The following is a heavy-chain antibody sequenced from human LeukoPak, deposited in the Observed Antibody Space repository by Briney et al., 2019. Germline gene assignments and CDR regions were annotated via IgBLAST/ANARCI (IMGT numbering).Heavy chain of an antibody. Sequence: SETLSLTCAVYGGSFSGYYWSWIRQPPGKGLEWIGEINHSGSTNYNPSLKSRVTISVDTSKNQFSLKLSSVTAADTAVYYCARGPGYEGFDYWGQGTLVTVSS. CDR1: GGSFSGYY. J-gene: IGHJ4*02. CDR3: ARGPGYEGFDY. CDR2: INHSGST. V-gene: IGHV4-34*01. D-gene: IGHD5-18*01.